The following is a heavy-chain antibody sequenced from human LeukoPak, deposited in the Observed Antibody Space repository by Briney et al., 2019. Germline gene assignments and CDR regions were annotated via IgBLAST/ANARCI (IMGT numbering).Heavy chain of an antibody. V-gene: IGHV4-59*01. CDR2: IYSSGST. D-gene: IGHD3-10*01. CDR1: GGSISSYY. J-gene: IGHJ4*02. Sequence: SETLSLTCTVSGGSISSYYWSWTRQPPGKGLEWLGYIYSSGSTNYNPSLKSRVTISVDTSKNQFSLKLSSVTAADTAVYYCARAPRITMVRGVSRPYYFDYWGQGTLVTVSS. CDR3: ARAPRITMVRGVSRPYYFDY.